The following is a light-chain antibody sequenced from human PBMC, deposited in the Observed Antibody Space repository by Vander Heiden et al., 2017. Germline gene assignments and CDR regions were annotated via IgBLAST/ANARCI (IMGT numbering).Light chain of an antibody. CDR2: RNN. J-gene: IGLJ2*01. CDR3: AAWDDSLVV. V-gene: IGLV1-47*01. CDR1: SSNIGSNY. Sequence: QSVLTQPPSASETTGQRVPISCSGSSSNIGSNYVYWYQQLPGTAPKLLIYRNNQRPSGVPDRFSGSKSGTSAALAISGRRAEDEADYYCAAWDDSLVVFGGGTKLTVL.